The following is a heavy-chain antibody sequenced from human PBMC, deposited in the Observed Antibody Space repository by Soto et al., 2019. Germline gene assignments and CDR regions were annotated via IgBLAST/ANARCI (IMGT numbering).Heavy chain of an antibody. CDR3: ASARHIGP. J-gene: IGHJ5*02. V-gene: IGHV3-74*01. CDR1: GFSFVSYW. CDR2: INGNADNS. D-gene: IGHD2-21*01. Sequence: GGSLRLSCAASGFSFVSYWMHWVRQVPGEGLAWVSRINGNADNSDYADSVKGRFTISRDNAMNRLYLQMDSLRADDTGVYYCASARHIGPWGQGTLVTVSS.